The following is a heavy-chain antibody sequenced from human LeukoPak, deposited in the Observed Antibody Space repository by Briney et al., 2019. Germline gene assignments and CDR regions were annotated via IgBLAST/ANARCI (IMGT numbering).Heavy chain of an antibody. V-gene: IGHV3-15*01. D-gene: IGHD3-16*01. J-gene: IGHJ3*02. Sequence: GGSPRLSCAASGFTFSSYGMHWVRQAPGKGLEWVGRIKSKTDGGTTDYAAPVKGRFTISRDDSKNTLYLQMNSLKTEDTAVYYCTTSLGYAFDIWGQGTMVTVSS. CDR2: IKSKTDGGTT. CDR3: TTSLGYAFDI. CDR1: GFTFSSYG.